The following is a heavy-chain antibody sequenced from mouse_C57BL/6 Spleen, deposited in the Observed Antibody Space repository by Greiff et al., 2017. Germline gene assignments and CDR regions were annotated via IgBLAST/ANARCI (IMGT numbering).Heavy chain of an antibody. V-gene: IGHV1-55*01. D-gene: IGHD1-1*01. CDR3: ARDYYGSSPAWFAY. CDR2: IYPGSGST. Sequence: VQLQQPGAELVKPGASVKMSCKASGYTFTSYWITWVKQRPGQGLEWIGDIYPGSGSTNYNEKFKSTATLTVDTSSSTAYMQLSSLTSEDSAVYYGARDYYGSSPAWFAYWGQGTLVTVSA. CDR1: GYTFTSYW. J-gene: IGHJ3*01.